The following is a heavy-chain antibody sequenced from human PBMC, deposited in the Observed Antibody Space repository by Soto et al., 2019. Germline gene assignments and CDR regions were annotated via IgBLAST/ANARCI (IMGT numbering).Heavy chain of an antibody. CDR1: GYTFTGYY. D-gene: IGHD3-9*01. J-gene: IGHJ6*02. CDR3: ARDLTYYDILTGYYNNYYGMDV. CDR2: INPKSGGT. V-gene: IGHV1-2*04. Sequence: ASVKVSCKASGYTFTGYYMHWVRQAPGQGLEWMGWINPKSGGTNYAQKFQGWVTMTRDTSISTAFMELSRLRSDDTAVYYCARDLTYYDILTGYYNNYYGMDVWGQGTTVTVSS.